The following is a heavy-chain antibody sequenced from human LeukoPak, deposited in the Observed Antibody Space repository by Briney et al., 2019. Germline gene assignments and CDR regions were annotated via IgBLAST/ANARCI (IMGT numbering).Heavy chain of an antibody. CDR1: GFTFSSYW. D-gene: IGHD2-2*01. J-gene: IGHJ3*02. CDR2: IKQDGSEK. Sequence: PGGSLRLSCAVSGFTFSSYWMSWVRQAPGKGLEWVANIKQDGSEKYYVDSVKGRFTISRDNAKNSLYLQMNSLRAEDTAVYYCARDWGVPAALDAFDIWGQGTMVTVSS. CDR3: ARDWGVPAALDAFDI. V-gene: IGHV3-7*01.